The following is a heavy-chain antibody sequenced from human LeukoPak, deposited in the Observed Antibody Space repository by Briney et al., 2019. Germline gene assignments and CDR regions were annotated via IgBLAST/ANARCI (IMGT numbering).Heavy chain of an antibody. CDR2: ISAYNGNT. J-gene: IGHJ4*02. Sequence: ASVKVSCKASGYTFTSYGISWVRQAPGQGLEWMGWISAYNGNTNYAQKLQGRVTMTTDTSTSTAYMELWSLRSDDTAVYYRARDAIIAATGPWGFDYWGQGTLVTVSS. V-gene: IGHV1-18*01. D-gene: IGHD6-13*01. CDR1: GYTFTSYG. CDR3: ARDAIIAATGPWGFDY.